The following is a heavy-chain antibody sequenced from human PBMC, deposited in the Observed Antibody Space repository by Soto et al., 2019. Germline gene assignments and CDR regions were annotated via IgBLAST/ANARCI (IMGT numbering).Heavy chain of an antibody. Sequence: SETLSLTCAVYGGSLSGCDWSLIRHLPGKGLEWIGEINHSGSTNYNPSLKSRVTISVDTSKNQFSLELSSVTAADTAVYYCARVGYSHGLDYWGQGTLVTVRS. CDR2: INHSGST. CDR3: ARVGYSHGLDY. J-gene: IGHJ4*02. D-gene: IGHD5-18*01. V-gene: IGHV4-34*01. CDR1: GGSLSGCD.